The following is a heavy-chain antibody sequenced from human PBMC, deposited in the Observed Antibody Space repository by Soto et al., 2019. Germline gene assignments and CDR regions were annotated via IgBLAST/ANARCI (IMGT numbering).Heavy chain of an antibody. D-gene: IGHD5-18*01. CDR1: GFIFSSYS. CDR3: ARDENYGYDY. CDR2: ISSSSSTI. V-gene: IGHV3-48*02. J-gene: IGHJ4*02. Sequence: EVQLVESGGGLVQPGGSLRLSCAASGFIFSSYSMNWVRQAPGRGLECVSYISSSSSTIFYADSVKGRFTVSRDNAKNSLYLQMNSLRDEDTAVYYCARDENYGYDYWGQGTLVTVSS.